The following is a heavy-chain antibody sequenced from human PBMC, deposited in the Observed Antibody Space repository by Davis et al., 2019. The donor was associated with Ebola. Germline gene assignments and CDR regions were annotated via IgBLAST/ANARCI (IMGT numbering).Heavy chain of an antibody. D-gene: IGHD2-2*01. CDR2: IYYSGST. V-gene: IGHV4-30-4*01. CDR1: GGSISSGDYY. CDR3: ARGVGGYCSSTSCRAEYYYGMDV. J-gene: IGHJ6*02. Sequence: MPSETLSLTCTVSGGSISSGDYYWSWIRQPPGKGLEWIGYIYYSGSTYYNPSLKSRVTISVDTSKNQFSLKLSSVTAADTAVYYCARGVGGYCSSTSCRAEYYYGMDVRGQGTTVTVSS.